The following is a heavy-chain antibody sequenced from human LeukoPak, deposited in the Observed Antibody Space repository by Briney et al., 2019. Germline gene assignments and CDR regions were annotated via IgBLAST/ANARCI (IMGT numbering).Heavy chain of an antibody. V-gene: IGHV1-2*02. CDR1: GYTFTDYC. CDR2: INPNTGVT. CDR3: ARALHIRRPHFDS. Sequence: GASVKVSCKTSGYTFTDYCMHWVRQAPGQGLEWMGWINPNTGVTNYAQKFQGRVTMTRDTSITTAYMDLTRLKSDDTAVYSCARALHIRRPHFDSWGQGILVTVSS. D-gene: IGHD1-14*01. J-gene: IGHJ4*02.